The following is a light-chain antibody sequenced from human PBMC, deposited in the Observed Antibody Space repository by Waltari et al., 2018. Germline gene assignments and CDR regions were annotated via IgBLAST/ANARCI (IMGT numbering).Light chain of an antibody. J-gene: IGLJ1*01. CDR2: EVS. CDR1: SSDVGGYDY. Sequence: QSALTQPPSASGSPGQSVTISCTGTSSDVGGYDYVSWYQQHPGKAPKLMIYEVSKRPSGVPDRLSGSKSGSTASLTVSGLQAEDEADYYCSSFAGSANVFGTGTKVSVL. CDR3: SSFAGSANV. V-gene: IGLV2-8*01.